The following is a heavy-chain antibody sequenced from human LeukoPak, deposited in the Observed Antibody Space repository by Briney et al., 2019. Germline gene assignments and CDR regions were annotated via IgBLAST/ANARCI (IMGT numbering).Heavy chain of an antibody. Sequence: GGTLRLSCAASGFTFSSYGMSWVRQAPGKGLEWVSSISSSSSYIHYADSVKGRFTISRDNAKNSLYLQMNSLRDEDTALYYCAKDATAVPGTVYMDVWGKGTTVTVSS. CDR1: GFTFSSYG. CDR2: ISSSSSYI. CDR3: AKDATAVPGTVYMDV. D-gene: IGHD6-19*01. J-gene: IGHJ6*03. V-gene: IGHV3-21*01.